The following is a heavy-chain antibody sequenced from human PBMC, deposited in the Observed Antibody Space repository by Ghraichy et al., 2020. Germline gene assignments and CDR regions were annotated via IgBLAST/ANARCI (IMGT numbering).Heavy chain of an antibody. V-gene: IGHV3-15*07. J-gene: IGHJ3*02. CDR3: TSNDAFDI. Sequence: LSLTCAASGFNFNNAWMNWVRQAPGKGLEWVGRIKSDGETTDYAAPVKGRFTISRDDSKDTLYLQMNSLKTEDTAIYYCTSNDAFDIWGQGTMVTVSS. CDR2: IKSDGETT. CDR1: GFNFNNAW.